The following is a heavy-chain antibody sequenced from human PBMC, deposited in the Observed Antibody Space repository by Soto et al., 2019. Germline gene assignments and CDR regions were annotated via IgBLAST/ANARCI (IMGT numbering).Heavy chain of an antibody. CDR1: GGSIISSNW. CDR2: IYHSGST. J-gene: IGHJ6*02. D-gene: IGHD4-4*01. V-gene: IGHV4-4*02. Sequence: ASGTLYLTCAFSGGSIISSNWWSWVLQPPGKGLEWIGEIYHSGSTNYNPSLKSRVTISVDKSKNQFSLKLSSVTAADTAVYYCARGNLSPWYYYYGMDVWGQGTTVTVSS. CDR3: ARGNLSPWYYYYGMDV.